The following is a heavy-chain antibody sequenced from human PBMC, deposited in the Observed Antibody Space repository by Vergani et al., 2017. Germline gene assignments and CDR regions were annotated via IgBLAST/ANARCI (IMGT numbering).Heavy chain of an antibody. J-gene: IGHJ5*02. CDR2: ISSSSSTI. D-gene: IGHD2-2*02. Sequence: EVQLVESGGGLVQPGGSLRLSCAASGFTFSSYSMNWVRQAPGKGLEWVSYISSSSSTIYYADSVKGRFTISRDNAKNSLYLQMNSLRAEDTAVYYCARVVVPAAIGPGFDPWGQGTLVTVSS. CDR3: ARVVVPAAIGPGFDP. CDR1: GFTFSSYS. V-gene: IGHV3-48*01.